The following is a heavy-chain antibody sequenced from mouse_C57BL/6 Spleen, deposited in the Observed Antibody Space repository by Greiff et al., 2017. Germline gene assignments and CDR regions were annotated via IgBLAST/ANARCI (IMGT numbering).Heavy chain of an antibody. V-gene: IGHV1-52*01. D-gene: IGHD2-2*01. CDR2: IDPSDSET. CDR3: ARGGYYWYFDV. Sequence: QVQLQHPGAELVRPGSSVKLSCKASGYTFTSYWMHWVKQRPIQGLEWIGNIDPSDSETHYNQKFKDKATLTVDKSSSTAYMQLSSLTSEDSAVYYCARGGYYWYFDVWGTGTTVTVSS. J-gene: IGHJ1*03. CDR1: GYTFTSYW.